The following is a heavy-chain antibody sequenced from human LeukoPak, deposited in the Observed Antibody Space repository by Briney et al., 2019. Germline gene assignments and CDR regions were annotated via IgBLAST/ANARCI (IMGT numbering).Heavy chain of an antibody. CDR3: ASLVGTVTTFDY. Sequence: GGSLRLSCAASGFTFSSYAMNWVRQAPGKGLEWVSYISSSGSTIYYADSVKGRFTISRDNAKNSLYLQMNSLRAEDTAVYYCASLVGTVTTFDYWGQGTLVTVSS. CDR2: ISSSGSTI. D-gene: IGHD4-17*01. J-gene: IGHJ4*02. CDR1: GFTFSSYA. V-gene: IGHV3-48*03.